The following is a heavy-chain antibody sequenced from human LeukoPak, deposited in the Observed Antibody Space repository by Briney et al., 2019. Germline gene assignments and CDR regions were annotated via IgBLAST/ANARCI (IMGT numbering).Heavy chain of an antibody. V-gene: IGHV4-61*02. D-gene: IGHD3-3*01. CDR2: IYTSGST. J-gene: IGHJ6*03. Sequence: SETLSLTCTVSGGSISSGSYYWSWIRQPAGKGLEWIGRIYTSGSTNYNPSLKSRVTISVDTYKNQFSLKLSSGTAADTAVYYCARDPTAYDFWSGQPPYYMDVWGKGTTVTVSS. CDR3: ARDPTAYDFWSGQPPYYMDV. CDR1: GGSISSGSYY.